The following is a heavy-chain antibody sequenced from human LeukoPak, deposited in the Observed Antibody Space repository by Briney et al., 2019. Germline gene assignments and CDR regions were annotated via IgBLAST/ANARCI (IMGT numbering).Heavy chain of an antibody. J-gene: IGHJ3*02. Sequence: GGSLRLSCAASGFTFSSYSMNWVRQAPGKGLEWVSSISSSSSYIYYADSVKGRFTISRDNAKNSLYLQMNSLRAEDTAVYYCARASAPFYDSSGYNAFDIWGQGTMVTVSS. CDR3: ARASAPFYDSSGYNAFDI. D-gene: IGHD3-22*01. CDR2: ISSSSSYI. V-gene: IGHV3-21*01. CDR1: GFTFSSYS.